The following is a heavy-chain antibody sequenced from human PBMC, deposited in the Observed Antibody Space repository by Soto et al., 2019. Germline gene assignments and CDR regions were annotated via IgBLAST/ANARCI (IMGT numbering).Heavy chain of an antibody. CDR2: ISAYNGNT. D-gene: IGHD3-3*01. V-gene: IGHV1-3*01. CDR1: GYTFTSYG. J-gene: IGHJ6*02. Sequence: ASVKVSCKASGYTFTSYGMNWVRQAPGQRLEWMGWISAYNGNTNYAQKFQGRVTITADASTSTAYMELNSLRSEDTAVYYCAIDGQIATFGVASAPYALDVWGQGTTVTVSS. CDR3: AIDGQIATFGVASAPYALDV.